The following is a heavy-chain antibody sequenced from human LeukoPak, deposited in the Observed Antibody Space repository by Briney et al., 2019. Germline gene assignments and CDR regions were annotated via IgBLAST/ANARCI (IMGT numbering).Heavy chain of an antibody. V-gene: IGHV1-2*06. D-gene: IGHD3-16*01. CDR1: GYIFTDYY. J-gene: IGHJ4*02. CDR2: MHPNSGAT. CDR3: ASDNTYEETGFDS. Sequence: ASVKVSCKASGYIFTDYYIYWVRQAPGQGLEWMGRMHPNSGATKYAQKFQGRVTMTRDTSISTAYMELNRLTSDDTAVYYCASDNTYEETGFDSWGQGTLVTVSS.